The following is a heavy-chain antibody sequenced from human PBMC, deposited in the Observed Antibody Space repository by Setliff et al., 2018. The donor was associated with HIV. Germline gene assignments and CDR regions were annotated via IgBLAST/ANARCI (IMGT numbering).Heavy chain of an antibody. J-gene: IGHJ4*02. D-gene: IGHD6-13*01. CDR1: GFTVSSNY. CDR2: IYSGGST. CDR3: AGGAAAGPIDY. Sequence: GGSLRLSCAASGFTVSSNYMSWVRQAPGKGLEWVSVIYSGGSTYYADTVKSRFTSSRDNSKNTLYLQMSRLRAEDTAVYYCAGGAAAGPIDYWGQGTLVTVSS. V-gene: IGHV3-66*01.